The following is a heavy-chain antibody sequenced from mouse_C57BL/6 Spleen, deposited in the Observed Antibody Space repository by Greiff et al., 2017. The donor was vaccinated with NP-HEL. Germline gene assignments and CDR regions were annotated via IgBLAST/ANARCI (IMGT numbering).Heavy chain of an antibody. Sequence: VQLQQSDAELVKPGASVKISCKVSGYTFTDHTIHWMKQRPEQGLEWIGYIYPRDGSTKYNEKFKGKATLTADKSFSTAYMQLNSLTSEDSAVYFCARRPYYYGSSYNWYFDVWGTGTTVTVSS. V-gene: IGHV1-78*01. CDR3: ARRPYYYGSSYNWYFDV. D-gene: IGHD1-1*01. CDR2: IYPRDGST. CDR1: GYTFTDHT. J-gene: IGHJ1*03.